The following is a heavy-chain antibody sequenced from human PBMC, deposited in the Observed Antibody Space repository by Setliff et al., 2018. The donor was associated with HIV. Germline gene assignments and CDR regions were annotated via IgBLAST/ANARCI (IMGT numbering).Heavy chain of an antibody. CDR3: VRDQIGDVQVAGTWGT. J-gene: IGHJ5*02. D-gene: IGHD6-19*01. Sequence: PGESLKISCKDSGYKFTSYWVGWVRQMPGRGLEWMGFINPSTSEVRYRPSLQGQVTMSVDKSISTAFLQWSRLAASDTAMYYCVRDQIGDVQVAGTWGTWGQGTLVTVSS. CDR2: INPSTSEV. CDR1: GYKFTSYW. V-gene: IGHV5-51*01.